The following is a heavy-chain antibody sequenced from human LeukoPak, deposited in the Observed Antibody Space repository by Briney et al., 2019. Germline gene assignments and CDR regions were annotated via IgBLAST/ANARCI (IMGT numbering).Heavy chain of an antibody. V-gene: IGHV1-69*10. Sequence: EASVKVSCKASGGTFSTYAISWLRQAPGQGLEWMGGIIPIYGMANYAQKLRGRVTITADKSTSTSYMEVNGLRSEDTAVYYCAREATPQTSTLYYYYYYMDVWGNGTPVTVSS. CDR2: IIPIYGMA. CDR1: GGTFSTYA. J-gene: IGHJ6*03. CDR3: AREATPQTSTLYYYYYYMDV. D-gene: IGHD1/OR15-1a*01.